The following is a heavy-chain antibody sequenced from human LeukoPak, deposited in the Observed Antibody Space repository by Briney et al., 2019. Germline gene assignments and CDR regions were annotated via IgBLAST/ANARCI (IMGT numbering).Heavy chain of an antibody. CDR2: ITNGGVTT. CDR1: GFTFGSYA. D-gene: IGHD6-19*01. V-gene: IGHV3-23*01. Sequence: PGESLRLSCAASGFTFGSYAMSWVRQTLGKSLEWVSIITNGGVTTYYADSVRGRFTTSRDNSKNMLYLQMNSLRAEDTAVYYCVKLSSGSGSKFGFDSWGQGTLVTVSS. CDR3: VKLSSGSGSKFGFDS. J-gene: IGHJ4*02.